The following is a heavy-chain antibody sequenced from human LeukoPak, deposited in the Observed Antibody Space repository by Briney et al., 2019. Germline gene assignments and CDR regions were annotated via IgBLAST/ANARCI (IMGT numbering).Heavy chain of an antibody. CDR3: AKGPPYYYGSGAWYFDL. Sequence: PGGSLRLSCAASGFTFSSYAMSWVRQAPGKGLEWVSAISGSGGSTYYADSVKGRFTISRDNSMNTLYLQMNSLRAEDTAVYYCAKGPPYYYGSGAWYFDLWGRGTLVTVSS. CDR2: ISGSGGST. V-gene: IGHV3-23*01. CDR1: GFTFSSYA. D-gene: IGHD3-10*01. J-gene: IGHJ2*01.